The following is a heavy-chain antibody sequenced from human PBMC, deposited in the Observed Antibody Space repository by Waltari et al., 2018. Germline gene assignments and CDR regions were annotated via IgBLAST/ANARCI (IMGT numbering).Heavy chain of an antibody. CDR1: GGTFSSYA. V-gene: IGHV1-69*01. J-gene: IGHJ6*02. Sequence: QVQLVQSGAEVEKPGSSVQVSCKASGGTFSSYAISWVRQAPGQGLEWMGGIIPIVGTANYAQKFQGRVTITADESTSTAYMVLSSLRSEDTAVYYCARPRAPSRFLEWFYGMDVWGQGTTVTVAS. D-gene: IGHD3-3*01. CDR3: ARPRAPSRFLEWFYGMDV. CDR2: IIPIVGTA.